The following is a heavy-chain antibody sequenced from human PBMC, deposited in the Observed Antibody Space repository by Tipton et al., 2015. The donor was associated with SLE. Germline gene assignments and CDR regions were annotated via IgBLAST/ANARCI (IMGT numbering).Heavy chain of an antibody. V-gene: IGHV4-39*07. CDR3: AKTTVYSNDWPYFDH. J-gene: IGHJ4*02. CDR1: GDSISANSYH. Sequence: PGLVKPSETLSLICTVSGDSISANSYHWGWVRQPPGKGLEWIGNVYYSGSTYYSASLRSRVTISLDRSKNHFSLTLNSVTAADTAVYYCAKTTVYSNDWPYFDHWGQGTLVTVSS. CDR2: VYYSGST. D-gene: IGHD6-19*01.